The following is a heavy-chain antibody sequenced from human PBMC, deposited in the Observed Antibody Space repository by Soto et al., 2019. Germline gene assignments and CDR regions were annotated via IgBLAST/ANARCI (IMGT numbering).Heavy chain of an antibody. CDR1: GGTFSSYA. Sequence: VASVKVSCKASGGTFSSYAISWVRQAPGQGLEWMGGIIPIFGTANYAQKFQGRVTITADGSTSIAYMELSSLRSEDTAVYYCARGVDGYNTIDYWGQGPLVTVYS. CDR3: ARGVDGYNTIDY. V-gene: IGHV1-69*13. J-gene: IGHJ4*02. D-gene: IGHD5-12*01. CDR2: IIPIFGTA.